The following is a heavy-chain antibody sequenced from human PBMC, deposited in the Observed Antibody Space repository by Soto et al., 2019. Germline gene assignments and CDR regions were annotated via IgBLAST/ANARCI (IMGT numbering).Heavy chain of an antibody. CDR2: INHSGST. Sequence: SETLSLTCAVYGGSFSGYYWSWIRQPPGKGLEWIGEINHSGSTNYNPSLKSRVTISVDTSKNQFSLKLSSVTAADTAVYYCASGRFYCSGGSCNWRDYWGQGTLVTVSS. CDR3: ASGRFYCSGGSCNWRDY. V-gene: IGHV4-34*01. CDR1: GGSFSGYY. J-gene: IGHJ4*02. D-gene: IGHD2-15*01.